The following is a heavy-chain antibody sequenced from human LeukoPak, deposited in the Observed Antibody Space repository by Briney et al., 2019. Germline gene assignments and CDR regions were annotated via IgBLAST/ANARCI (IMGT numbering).Heavy chain of an antibody. V-gene: IGHV4-39*01. Sequence: PSETLSLTCTVSGGSISSSSYYWGWIRQPPGKGLEWIGSIYYSGSTYYNPSLRSRVTISVDTSKNQFSLKLSSVTAADTAVYYCARYLLAVAEIFDYWGQGTLVTVSS. CDR1: GGSISSSSYY. CDR3: ARYLLAVAEIFDY. J-gene: IGHJ4*02. D-gene: IGHD6-19*01. CDR2: IYYSGST.